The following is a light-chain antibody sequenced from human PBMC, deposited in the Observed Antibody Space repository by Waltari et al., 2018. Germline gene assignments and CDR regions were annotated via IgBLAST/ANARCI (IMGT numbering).Light chain of an antibody. J-gene: IGKJ1*01. V-gene: IGKV3-11*01. CDR2: DAS. Sequence: EIVLTQSPATLSLSPGERATLSCRASQSVSSYLAWYQQKPGQAPRLLIYDASNRATCIPARFSGSGSGTDFTRTISSLEPEDFAVYYCQQRSNWPPWTFGQGTKVEIK. CDR3: QQRSNWPPWT. CDR1: QSVSSY.